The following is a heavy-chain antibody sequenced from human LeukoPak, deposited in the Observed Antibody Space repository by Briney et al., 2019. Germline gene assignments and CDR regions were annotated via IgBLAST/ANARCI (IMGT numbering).Heavy chain of an antibody. D-gene: IGHD2-2*01. Sequence: SETLSLTCAVSGGAFSNYFWTWIRQPPGKGLEWIAEINDSGSTTSKSSLRSRVAISLDTSKNQFSLRLTSVTAADTAVYCCARGQYCSTTTCYSARRYFDFWGQGTLVTVSS. CDR2: INDSGST. CDR1: GGAFSNYF. J-gene: IGHJ4*02. V-gene: IGHV4-34*01. CDR3: ARGQYCSTTTCYSARRYFDF.